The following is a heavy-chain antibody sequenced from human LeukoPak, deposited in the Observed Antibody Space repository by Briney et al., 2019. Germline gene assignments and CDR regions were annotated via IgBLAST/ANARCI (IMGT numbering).Heavy chain of an antibody. Sequence: GGSLRLSCAASGFTFSSYAMSWVRQAPGKGLEWVSAISGSGVSTYYADSVKGRFTISRDNSKNTLYLQMNSLRVEDTAVYYCARGDDFSGDYWGQGTLVTVSS. V-gene: IGHV3-23*01. J-gene: IGHJ4*02. D-gene: IGHD3-16*01. CDR2: ISGSGVST. CDR1: GFTFSSYA. CDR3: ARGDDFSGDY.